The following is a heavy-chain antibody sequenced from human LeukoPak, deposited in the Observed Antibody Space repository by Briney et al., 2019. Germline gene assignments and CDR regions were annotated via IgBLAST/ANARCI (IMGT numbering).Heavy chain of an antibody. CDR1: GFTFSSYG. Sequence: GGSLRLSCAASGFTFSSYGMHWVRQAPGKGLEWVAVIWYDGSNKYYADSVKGRFTISRGNSKNTLYLQMNSLRAEDTAVYYCARGYSSSWYDYWGQGTLVTVSS. V-gene: IGHV3-33*01. D-gene: IGHD6-13*01. J-gene: IGHJ4*02. CDR2: IWYDGSNK. CDR3: ARGYSSSWYDY.